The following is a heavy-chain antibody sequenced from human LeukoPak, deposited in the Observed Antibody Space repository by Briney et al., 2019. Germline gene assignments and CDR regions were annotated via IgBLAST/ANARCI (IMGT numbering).Heavy chain of an antibody. CDR2: VHYSGST. Sequence: SETLSLTCSVSGGSISSSSYFWGWIRQPPGKGLEWIASVHYSGSTYYNPSLKSRLTISVDTSKNQFSLKLSSVTAADTAVYFCARQLYVSGSYYAPMDVWGRGTTVTISS. D-gene: IGHD3-10*01. CDR1: GGSISSSSYF. V-gene: IGHV4-39*01. CDR3: ARQLYVSGSYYAPMDV. J-gene: IGHJ6*03.